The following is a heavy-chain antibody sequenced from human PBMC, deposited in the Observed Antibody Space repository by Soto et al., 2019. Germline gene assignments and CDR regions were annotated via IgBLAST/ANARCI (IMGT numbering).Heavy chain of an antibody. Sequence: GGSLRLSCSASGFDVSNTDMSWVRQAPGKGLEWVSVIYSGGYTNYADSVKGRFIVSRDSPKNTLYLQMDSLRAEDTAVYYCAREAIIVIAAPEYYFDYWGQGTLVTVSS. CDR2: IYSGGYT. V-gene: IGHV3-66*01. D-gene: IGHD3-22*01. CDR1: GFDVSNTD. CDR3: AREAIIVIAAPEYYFDY. J-gene: IGHJ4*02.